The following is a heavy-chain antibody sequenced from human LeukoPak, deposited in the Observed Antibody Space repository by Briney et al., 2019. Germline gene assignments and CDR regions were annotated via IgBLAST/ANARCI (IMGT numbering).Heavy chain of an antibody. D-gene: IGHD6-19*01. J-gene: IGHJ4*02. CDR3: AKDGLYSSGWYGDYFDY. V-gene: IGHV3-23*01. CDR2: ISGSGGST. CDR1: GFTFSSYA. Sequence: GGSLRLSCAASGFTFSSYAMSWVRQAPGKGLDWVSAISGSGGSTYYADSVKGRFTISRDNSKNTLYLQMNSLRAEDAAVYYCAKDGLYSSGWYGDYFDYWGQGTLVTVSS.